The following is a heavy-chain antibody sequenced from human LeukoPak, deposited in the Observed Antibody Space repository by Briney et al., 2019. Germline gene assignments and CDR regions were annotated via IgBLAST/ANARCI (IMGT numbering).Heavy chain of an antibody. D-gene: IGHD3-22*01. V-gene: IGHV4-4*02. J-gene: IGHJ4*02. Sequence: PSGTLSLTCAVSGGSISSINWWSWVRQAPGKGLEWIGEIYHTGSTNYNPSLKSRVTISVDKSKNHFSLNLSSVTAADTAVYYCARVGYHHYDSTGYSNFDYWGQGTLVTVSS. CDR2: IYHTGST. CDR1: GGSISSINW. CDR3: ARVGYHHYDSTGYSNFDY.